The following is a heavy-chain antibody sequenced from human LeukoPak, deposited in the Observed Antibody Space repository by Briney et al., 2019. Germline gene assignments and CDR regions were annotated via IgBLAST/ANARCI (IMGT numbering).Heavy chain of an antibody. D-gene: IGHD5-12*01. V-gene: IGHV3-48*01. CDR1: GFTFSTYS. Sequence: PGGSLRLSCAASGFTFSTYSMSWVRQAPGKGLEWISYISSSSSTIYYADSVRGRFTISRDNAKNSLYLQMNSLRAEDTAVYYCARGGYEFDYWGQGTLVTVSS. CDR2: ISSSSSTI. CDR3: ARGGYEFDY. J-gene: IGHJ4*02.